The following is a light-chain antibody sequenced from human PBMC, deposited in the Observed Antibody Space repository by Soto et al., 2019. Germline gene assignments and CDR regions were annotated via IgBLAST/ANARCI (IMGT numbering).Light chain of an antibody. CDR1: QSDSSSY. J-gene: IGKJ2*01. Sequence: IVLTQSPGTLSLSPGERATLSCRASQSDSSSYLAWYQQKPGQAPRLLIYAASSRATGIPDRFSASGSGTDFTLTISRLEPEDFAVYYCQQYGSSPYTFGQGTKLEIK. CDR3: QQYGSSPYT. CDR2: AAS. V-gene: IGKV3-20*01.